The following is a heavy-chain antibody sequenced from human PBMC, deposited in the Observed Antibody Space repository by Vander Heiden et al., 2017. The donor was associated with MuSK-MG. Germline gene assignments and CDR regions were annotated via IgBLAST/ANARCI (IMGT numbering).Heavy chain of an antibody. CDR1: GGPFSRYA. Sequence: QVQLVQSGAEVKKPGSSVKVSCKASGGPFSRYAISGVRQSPGQGLEWMGGIIPIFGTANYAQKFQGRVTITADKSTSTAYMELSSLRSEDTAVYYCASHRGYCTGGVCYGSWYFDLWGRGTLVTVSS. V-gene: IGHV1-69*06. J-gene: IGHJ2*01. CDR2: IIPIFGTA. CDR3: ASHRGYCTGGVCYGSWYFDL. D-gene: IGHD2-8*02.